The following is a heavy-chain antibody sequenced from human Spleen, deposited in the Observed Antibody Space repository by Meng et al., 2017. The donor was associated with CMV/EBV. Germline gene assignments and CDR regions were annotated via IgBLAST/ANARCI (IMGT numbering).Heavy chain of an antibody. Sequence: GESLKISCAASGFTFSDYYMSWIRQAPGKGLEWVANIKQDGSDEYYVDSVKGRFTIPRDNAKNSLYLQMNSLRAEDTAVYYCAKGGGGDYWGQGTLVTVSS. CDR2: IKQDGSDE. CDR3: AKGGGGDY. J-gene: IGHJ4*02. CDR1: GFTFSDYY. D-gene: IGHD2-15*01. V-gene: IGHV3-7*01.